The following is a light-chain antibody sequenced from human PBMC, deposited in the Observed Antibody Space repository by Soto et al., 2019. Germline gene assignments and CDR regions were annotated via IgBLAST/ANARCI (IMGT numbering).Light chain of an antibody. CDR1: QDIAIY. J-gene: IGKJ1*01. CDR3: QQLNSYPPT. V-gene: IGKV1-9*01. Sequence: IQLPPSPSSLSASVGDRSTITCRASQDIAIYLAWYQQKPGEAPKLLIYAASTLYGGVPSRFSGSGSGTEFTLTISSLQPEDFATYYCQQLNSYPPTFGRGTKVDI. CDR2: AAS.